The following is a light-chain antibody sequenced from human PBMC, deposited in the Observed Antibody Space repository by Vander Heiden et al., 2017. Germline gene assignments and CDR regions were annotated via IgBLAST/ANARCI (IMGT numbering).Light chain of an antibody. V-gene: IGLV1-51*02. CDR3: GTWDSSLSAVV. J-gene: IGLJ2*01. Sequence: QSVLTHPPSVSAAPGQKGAIPCPGSSSNIGNNYVSWYPQLPGTAPKLLIYENTKRRSGMPDRFSGSKSGTSATLGITGLQTGDEADYYCGTWDSSLSAVVFGGGTKLTVL. CDR2: ENT. CDR1: SSNIGNNY.